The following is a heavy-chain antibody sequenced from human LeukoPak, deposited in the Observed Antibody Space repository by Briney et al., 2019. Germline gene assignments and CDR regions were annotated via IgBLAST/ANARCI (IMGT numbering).Heavy chain of an antibody. D-gene: IGHD4-11*01. V-gene: IGHV4-30-4*01. Sequence: PSETLSLTCTVSGASISSGEDYWGWIRQTPGTGLEWIGYIYYTGTKYYNPSLESRLMMSVDTSKNQFSLGLTSVSAADTAVYYCARVKDYSDYAWFDPWGQGTLVTVS. J-gene: IGHJ5*02. CDR2: IYYTGTK. CDR3: ARVKDYSDYAWFDP. CDR1: GASISSGEDY.